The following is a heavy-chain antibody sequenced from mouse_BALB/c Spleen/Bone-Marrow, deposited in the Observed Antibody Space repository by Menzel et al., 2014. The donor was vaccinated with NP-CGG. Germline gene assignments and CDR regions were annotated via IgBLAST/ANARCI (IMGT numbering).Heavy chain of an antibody. Sequence: EVMLVESGGGLVQPGGSLKLSCAASGFTFSSYTMSWVRQTPEKRLEWVAYISNGGGSTYYPDTVKGRFTISRDNAKNTLYLQRSSLKSEDTAMYYCARRSAATYYFDYWGQGTTLTVSS. CDR1: GFTFSSYT. V-gene: IGHV5-12-2*01. D-gene: IGHD1-2*01. CDR3: ARRSAATYYFDY. J-gene: IGHJ2*01. CDR2: ISNGGGST.